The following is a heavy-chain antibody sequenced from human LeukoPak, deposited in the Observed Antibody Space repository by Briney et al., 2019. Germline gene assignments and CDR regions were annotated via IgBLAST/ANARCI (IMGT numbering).Heavy chain of an antibody. V-gene: IGHV3-7*01. CDR3: ARGSTVTTMGYYYGMDV. Sequence: PGGSLRLSCAASRFTFSSYWMNWVRQAPGKGLEWVANIRQDGGEKYYVDSVKGRFTISRDNAKNSLYLQMNSLRAEDTAVYYCARGSTVTTMGYYYGMDVWGQGTTVTVSS. J-gene: IGHJ6*02. D-gene: IGHD4-17*01. CDR1: RFTFSSYW. CDR2: IRQDGGEK.